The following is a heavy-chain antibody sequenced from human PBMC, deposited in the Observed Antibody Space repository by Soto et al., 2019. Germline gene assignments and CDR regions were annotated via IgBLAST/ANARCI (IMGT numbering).Heavy chain of an antibody. V-gene: IGHV4-34*01. J-gene: IGHJ4*02. Sequence: SETLSLTCAVYGGSFSGYYWSWIRQPPGKGLEWIGEINHSGSTNYNPSLKSRVTISVDTSKNQFSLKLSSVTAADTAVYYCARMTTVEDYWGQGTLVTSPQ. CDR2: INHSGST. D-gene: IGHD4-17*01. CDR3: ARMTTVEDY. CDR1: GGSFSGYY.